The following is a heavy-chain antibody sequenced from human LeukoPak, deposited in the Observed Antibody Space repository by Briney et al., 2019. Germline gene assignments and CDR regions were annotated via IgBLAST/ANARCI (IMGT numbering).Heavy chain of an antibody. V-gene: IGHV4-39*07. D-gene: IGHD3-3*01. Sequence: ASETLSLTCTVSGGSISSGGYYWSWIRQPPGKGLEWIGEINHSGSTNYNPSLKSRVTISVDTSKNQFSLKLSSVTAADTAVYYCASRSPYYDFWSGYYWGQGTTVTVSS. CDR1: GGSISSGGYY. CDR3: ASRSPYYDFWSGYY. CDR2: INHSGST. J-gene: IGHJ6*02.